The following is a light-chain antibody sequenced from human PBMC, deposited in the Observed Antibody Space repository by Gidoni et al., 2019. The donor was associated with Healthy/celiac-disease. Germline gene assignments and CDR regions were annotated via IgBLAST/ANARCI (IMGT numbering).Light chain of an antibody. J-gene: IGKJ3*01. CDR1: QSVSSSY. V-gene: IGKV3-20*01. Sequence: EIVLTQSPGTLSLSPGERATLSCRASQSVSSSYLAWYQQKPGQAPRLLIYGASSRATGIPDRFSCSGSGTDFTLTISRLEPEDIAVYYCQQYGPGVTFXPXTKVDIK. CDR2: GAS. CDR3: QQYGPGVT.